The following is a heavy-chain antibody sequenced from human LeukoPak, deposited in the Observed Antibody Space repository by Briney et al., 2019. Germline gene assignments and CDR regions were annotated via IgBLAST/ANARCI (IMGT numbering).Heavy chain of an antibody. V-gene: IGHV3-23*01. J-gene: IGHJ4*02. CDR1: GYSFTSYW. CDR3: AKGVSRWDYGDYGLGY. D-gene: IGHD4-17*01. Sequence: GESLKISCKGSGYSFTSYWIGWVRQAPGKGLEWVSGISSNGRSTYYADSVKGRFTISRDNSKNTVYLQMNSLRAEDTAVFYCAKGVSRWDYGDYGLGYWGQGTLVTVSS. CDR2: ISSNGRST.